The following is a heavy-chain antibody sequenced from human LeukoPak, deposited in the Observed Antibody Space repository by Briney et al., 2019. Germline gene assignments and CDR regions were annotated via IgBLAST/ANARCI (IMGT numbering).Heavy chain of an antibody. J-gene: IGHJ2*01. CDR1: GFTFSTYS. V-gene: IGHV3-30*01. CDR3: ARDKDVLTFDCHYWYFDL. D-gene: IGHD3-9*01. CDR2: ISFDGSKT. Sequence: GGSLRLSCAASGFTFSTYSMHWVRQAPGKGLEWVAGISFDGSKTYYSDSVKGRFTISRDNSKNTLYLQMNSLITDDTSVYYCARDKDVLTFDCHYWYFDLWGRGTLVTVSS.